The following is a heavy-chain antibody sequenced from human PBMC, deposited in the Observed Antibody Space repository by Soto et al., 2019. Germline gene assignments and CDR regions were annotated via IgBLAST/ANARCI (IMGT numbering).Heavy chain of an antibody. J-gene: IGHJ4*02. V-gene: IGHV3-23*01. Sequence: EVQLLESGGGLVQPGGSLRLSCAASGFTFXSYAMSWVRQAPGKGLEWVSAISGGGGSTYYADSVKGRFTISRDNSKNTLYLQMNSLRAEDTAVYYCAKSPYCSGGSCYSGLDYWGQGTLVTVSS. CDR1: GFTFXSYA. CDR3: AKSPYCSGGSCYSGLDY. CDR2: ISGGGGST. D-gene: IGHD2-15*01.